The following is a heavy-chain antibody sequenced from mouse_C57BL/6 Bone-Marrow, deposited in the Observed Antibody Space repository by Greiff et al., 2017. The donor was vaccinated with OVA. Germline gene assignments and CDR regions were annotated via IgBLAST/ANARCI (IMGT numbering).Heavy chain of an antibody. D-gene: IGHD1-1*01. J-gene: IGHJ3*01. Sequence: QVQLQQSGPGLVQPSQCLSITCTASGFSLTSYGVHWVRQSPGQGLEWLGVIWRGGSTDYNAAFMSRLSITKDNSNSQVIFKMSSLHADDTAIYYGARGLRKEPWFAYWGQGTLVTVSA. CDR3: ARGLRKEPWFAY. V-gene: IGHV2-5*01. CDR1: GFSLTSYG. CDR2: IWRGGST.